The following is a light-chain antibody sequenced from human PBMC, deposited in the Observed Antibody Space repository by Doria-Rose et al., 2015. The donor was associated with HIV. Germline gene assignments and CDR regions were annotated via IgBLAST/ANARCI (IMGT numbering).Light chain of an antibody. CDR3: QQYNSYPYT. CDR2: KAS. V-gene: IGKV1-5*03. J-gene: IGKJ2*01. CDR1: W. Sequence: WLAWYQQKPGKAPKLLIYKASSLESGVPSRFSGSGSGTEFTLTISSLQPDDFATYYCQQYNSYPYTFGQGTKLEIK.